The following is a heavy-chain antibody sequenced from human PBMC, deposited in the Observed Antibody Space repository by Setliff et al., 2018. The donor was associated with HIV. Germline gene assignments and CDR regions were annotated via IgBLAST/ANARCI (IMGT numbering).Heavy chain of an antibody. V-gene: IGHV4-59*01. CDR1: GGSISSYY. J-gene: IGHJ4*02. Sequence: SETLSLTCTVSGGSISSYYWSWIRQPPGKGLEWIGYIFYSGSTNYNPSLRSRVTISIDTSKNQFSLNLRSVTAADTAVYYCARDPPGYGDSKDYWGQGKLVTVSS. CDR3: ARDPPGYGDSKDY. CDR2: IFYSGST. D-gene: IGHD4-17*01.